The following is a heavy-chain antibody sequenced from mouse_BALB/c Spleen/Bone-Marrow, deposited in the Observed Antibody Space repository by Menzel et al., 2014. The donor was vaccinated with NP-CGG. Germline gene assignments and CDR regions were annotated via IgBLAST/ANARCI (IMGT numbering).Heavy chain of an antibody. CDR2: IDPYYGGI. CDR3: ARSIEYRPLTY. D-gene: IGHD2-14*01. V-gene: IGHV1-39*01. J-gene: IGHJ3*01. CDR1: GYSFTGYN. Sequence: VQLKESGPELEKPGASVKISCKASGYSFTGYNMNWVKQSNGKSLEWIGNIDPYYGGISYNQKFKDKATLTVDKSSSTAYMQLKSLTSEDSAVYYCARSIEYRPLTYWGQGTLVTVSA.